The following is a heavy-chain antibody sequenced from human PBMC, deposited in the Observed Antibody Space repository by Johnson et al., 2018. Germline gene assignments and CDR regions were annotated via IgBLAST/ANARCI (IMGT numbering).Heavy chain of an antibody. V-gene: IGHV3-49*03. CDR2: IRSKAYGGTT. CDR3: TRGVEYSSSWYWNDAFDI. Sequence: EVQLLETGGGLVQPGRFLRLSYTASGFTFGDYAMSWFRQAPGKGLEWVGFIRSKAYGGTTEYAASVKGRFTISRDDSKSIAYLQMNSLKTEDTAVYYCTRGVEYSSSWYWNDAFDIWGQGTMVTVSS. J-gene: IGHJ3*02. D-gene: IGHD6-13*01. CDR1: GFTFGDYA.